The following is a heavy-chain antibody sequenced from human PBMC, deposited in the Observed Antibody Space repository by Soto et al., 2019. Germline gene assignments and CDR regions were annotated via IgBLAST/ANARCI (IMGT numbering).Heavy chain of an antibody. J-gene: IGHJ4*02. CDR2: ISSYNGNT. D-gene: IGHD6-6*01. Sequence: ASVKVSCKSSGYTFSNYGISWVRRAPGQGLEWLGWISSYNGNTYYAQNLQGRVTMTTDTSTSTAYMELTSLKSDDTAVYYCARDVGYSSSAPNFWGQGTLVTVSS. CDR3: ARDVGYSSSAPNF. V-gene: IGHV1-18*04. CDR1: GYTFSNYG.